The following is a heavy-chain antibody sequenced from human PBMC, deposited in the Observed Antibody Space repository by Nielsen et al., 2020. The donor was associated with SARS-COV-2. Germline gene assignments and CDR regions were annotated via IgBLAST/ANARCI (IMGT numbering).Heavy chain of an antibody. V-gene: IGHV4-59*01. CDR3: ARAPYHFWSDYARYFAS. Sequence: SETLSLTCTVSGDSISSYHWSWIRHAPGKGLVWIGYINYSGSTNYNPSLKSPATISVDTSKNQFSLKLTSVTAADTAVYFCARAPYHFWSDYARYFASWGPGSVVTVSS. J-gene: IGHJ4*02. CDR1: GDSISSYH. CDR2: INYSGST. D-gene: IGHD3-3*01.